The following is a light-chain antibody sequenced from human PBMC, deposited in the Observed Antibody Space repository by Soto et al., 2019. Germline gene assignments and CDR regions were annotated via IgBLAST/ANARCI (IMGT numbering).Light chain of an antibody. CDR3: SSYKSTDTPYI. V-gene: IGLV2-14*01. CDR1: SSDVGGYNY. Sequence: QSVLTQPASVSGSPGQSITISCTGTSSDVGGYNYVSWYQQHPGKAPKLMIFEVSNRPSGVSDRFSGSKSGSTASLTISGLQAEDEAEYYCSSYKSTDTPYIFGTRTKVTVL. J-gene: IGLJ1*01. CDR2: EVS.